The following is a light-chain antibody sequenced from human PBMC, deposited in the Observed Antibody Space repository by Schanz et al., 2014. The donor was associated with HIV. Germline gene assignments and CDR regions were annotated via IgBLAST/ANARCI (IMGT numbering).Light chain of an antibody. V-gene: IGKV3D-15*01. J-gene: IGKJ1*01. CDR1: QSVGNS. CDR2: DAT. CDR3: QGYSVSPPWT. Sequence: EVVMTQSPATLSVTPGERATLSCRASQSVGNSLAWYQQKSGQAPRPLIYDATNRAAGVPARFSGSGSGTDFTLTISRLEPEDFALYYCQGYSVSPPWTFGQGTRVEIK.